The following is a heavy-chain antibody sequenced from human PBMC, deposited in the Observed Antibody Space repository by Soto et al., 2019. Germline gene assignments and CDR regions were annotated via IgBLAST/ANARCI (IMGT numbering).Heavy chain of an antibody. CDR1: GYTFTSYY. V-gene: IGHV1-46*01. J-gene: IGHJ4*02. Sequence: ASVKVSCKASGYTFTSYYMHWVRQAPGQGLEWMGIINPSGGSTSYAQKFQGRVTMTRDTSTSTVYMELSSLRSEDTALYYCARDSYYYDSSGYYRYLNYWGQGTLVTVSS. D-gene: IGHD3-22*01. CDR3: ARDSYYYDSSGYYRYLNY. CDR2: INPSGGST.